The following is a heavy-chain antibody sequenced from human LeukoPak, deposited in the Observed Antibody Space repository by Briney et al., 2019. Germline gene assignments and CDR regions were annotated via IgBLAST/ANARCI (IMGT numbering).Heavy chain of an antibody. CDR3: ARDSSRSYSGYDFNY. CDR2: ISAYNGNT. CDR1: GYTFTSYG. J-gene: IGHJ4*02. D-gene: IGHD5-12*01. V-gene: IGHV1-18*01. Sequence: ASVKVSCKASGYTFTSYGISWVRQAPGQGLEWMGWISAYNGNTSYAQKLQGRVTMTTDTSTSTAYMELRSLRSDDTAVYYCARDSSRSYSGYDFNYWGQGTLVTVSS.